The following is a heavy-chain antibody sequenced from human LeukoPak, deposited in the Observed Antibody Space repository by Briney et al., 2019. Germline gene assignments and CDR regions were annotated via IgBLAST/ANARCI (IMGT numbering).Heavy chain of an antibody. V-gene: IGHV3-21*01. CDR2: ISSSGTNM. CDR1: GFTFINYW. Sequence: GGSLRLSCAASGFTFINYWMSWVRQAPGKGLEWVSSISSSGTNMYYADSVKGRFTISRDNAKNSLYLQMNSLRAEDTAVYYCARDMAGLEGIFDYWGQGTLVTVSS. D-gene: IGHD3/OR15-3a*01. CDR3: ARDMAGLEGIFDY. J-gene: IGHJ4*02.